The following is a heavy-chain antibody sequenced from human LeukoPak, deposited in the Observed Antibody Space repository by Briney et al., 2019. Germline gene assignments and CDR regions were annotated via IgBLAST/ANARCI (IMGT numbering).Heavy chain of an antibody. Sequence: ASVKVSCKASGYTFTSYDINWVRQATGQGLESMGWISAYNANTNYAQKLQGRVTMTIDTSTSIAYMELRSLRSDDTAVYYCARDPLNYYYDSSGYYARLNWFDPWGQGTLVTVSS. V-gene: IGHV1-18*01. CDR3: ARDPLNYYYDSSGYYARLNWFDP. CDR1: GYTFTSYD. D-gene: IGHD3-22*01. J-gene: IGHJ5*02. CDR2: ISAYNANT.